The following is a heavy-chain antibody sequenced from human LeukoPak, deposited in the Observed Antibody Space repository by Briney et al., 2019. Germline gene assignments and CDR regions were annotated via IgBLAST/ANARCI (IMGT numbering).Heavy chain of an antibody. CDR1: GFTFSSYA. D-gene: IGHD4-17*01. J-gene: IGHJ6*02. CDR2: VSGSGGST. Sequence: GGSLGLSCAASGFTFSSYAMSWVRQAPGKGLEWVSGVSGSGGSTYYADSVKGRFTISRDNSKNTLYLQMNTLRAEDTAVYYCAKGGGDYLIYYGMDVWGQGATVTVSS. V-gene: IGHV3-23*01. CDR3: AKGGGDYLIYYGMDV.